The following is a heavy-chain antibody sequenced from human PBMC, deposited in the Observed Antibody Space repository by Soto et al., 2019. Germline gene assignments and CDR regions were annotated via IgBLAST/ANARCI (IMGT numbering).Heavy chain of an antibody. CDR2: INPNSGGT. D-gene: IGHD3-16*01. V-gene: IGHV1-2*02. Sequence: VKVSCKASGYTFTGYYMHWVRQAPGQGLEWMGWINPNSGGTNYAQKFQGRVTMTRDTSISTAYMELSRLRSDDTAVYYCAKGRGGKTVANFGMDVWGQGVTVTVSS. CDR1: GYTFTGYY. J-gene: IGHJ6*02. CDR3: AKGRGGKTVANFGMDV.